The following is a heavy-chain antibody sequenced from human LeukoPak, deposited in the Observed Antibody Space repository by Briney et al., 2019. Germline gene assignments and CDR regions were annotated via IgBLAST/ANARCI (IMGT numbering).Heavy chain of an antibody. D-gene: IGHD6-13*01. CDR3: ARCLGSSWLRGWFDP. J-gene: IGHJ5*02. CDR1: GGSFSGYY. CDR2: IYYSGST. Sequence: SETLSLTCAVYGGSFSGYYWGWIRQPPGKGLERIGSIYYSGSTYYNPSLKSRVTISVDTSKNQFSLKLSSVTAADTAVYYCARCLGSSWLRGWFDPWGQGTLVTVSS. V-gene: IGHV4-39*01.